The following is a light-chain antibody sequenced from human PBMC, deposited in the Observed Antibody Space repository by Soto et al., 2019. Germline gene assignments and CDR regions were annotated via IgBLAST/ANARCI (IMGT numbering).Light chain of an antibody. CDR3: QQRGNWIT. V-gene: IGKV3-11*01. CDR1: QSVSSY. CDR2: DAS. Sequence: EIVLTQSPATLPLSPGERATLSCRASQSVSSYLAWYQQKPGQAPRLLIYDASNRATGIPARFSASGSGTDFTLTISSLEPEDSAVYYCQQRGNWITFGPGTRLEIK. J-gene: IGKJ5*01.